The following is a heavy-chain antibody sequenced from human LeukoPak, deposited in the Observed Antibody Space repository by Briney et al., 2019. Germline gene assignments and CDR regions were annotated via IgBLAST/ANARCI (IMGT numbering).Heavy chain of an antibody. V-gene: IGHV1-2*02. Sequence: ASVKVSCTASGYTFTGYYMHWVRQAPGQGLEWMGWINPNSGGTNYAQKFQGRVTMTRDTSISTAYMELSSLRSEDTAVYYCARDGPDLLRYFDWFMYYFDYWGQGTLVTVSS. J-gene: IGHJ4*02. CDR2: INPNSGGT. CDR3: ARDGPDLLRYFDWFMYYFDY. D-gene: IGHD3-9*01. CDR1: GYTFTGYY.